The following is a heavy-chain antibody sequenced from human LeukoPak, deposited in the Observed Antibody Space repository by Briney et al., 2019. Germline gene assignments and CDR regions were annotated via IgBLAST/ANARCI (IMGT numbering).Heavy chain of an antibody. D-gene: IGHD5-24*01. J-gene: IGHJ3*01. CDR1: GDSVSSNSSA. CDR3: ARGGQGDGYSADEAFDF. Sequence: SQTFSLTCAISGDSVSSNSSACNWIRQPPSRGLEWLGRTYYRSKWYNDYAVSVKSRITINPDTSKNQFSLQLNSVTPEDTAVYYCARGGQGDGYSADEAFDFWGQGTMVTVSS. CDR2: TYYRSKWYN. V-gene: IGHV6-1*01.